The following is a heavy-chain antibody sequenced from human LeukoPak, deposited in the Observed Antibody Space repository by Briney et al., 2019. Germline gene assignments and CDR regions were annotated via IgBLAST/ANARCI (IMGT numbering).Heavy chain of an antibody. CDR1: GGSISSGSYY. CDR3: AIVVVTAIHYFDY. J-gene: IGHJ4*02. D-gene: IGHD2-21*02. Sequence: KSSETLSLTCTASGGSISSGSYYWSWIRQPAGKGLEWIGRIYTSGSTNYNPSLKSRVTISVDTSKNQFSLKLSSVTAADTAVYYCAIVVVTAIHYFDYWGQGTLVTVSS. V-gene: IGHV4-61*02. CDR2: IYTSGST.